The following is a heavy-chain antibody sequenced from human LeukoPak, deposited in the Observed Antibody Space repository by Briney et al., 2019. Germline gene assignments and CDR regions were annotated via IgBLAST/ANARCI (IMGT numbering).Heavy chain of an antibody. CDR2: IKSKTDGGTT. CDR3: TSRGHIVVVVAATLSAFDI. Sequence: GGSLRLSCAASGFTFSNAWMSWVRQAPGKGVEWVGRIKSKTDGGTTDYAAPVKGRFTISRDDSKNTLYLQMNSLKTEDTAVYDCTSRGHIVVVVAATLSAFDIWGQGTMVTVSS. CDR1: GFTFSNAW. D-gene: IGHD2-15*01. V-gene: IGHV3-15*01. J-gene: IGHJ3*02.